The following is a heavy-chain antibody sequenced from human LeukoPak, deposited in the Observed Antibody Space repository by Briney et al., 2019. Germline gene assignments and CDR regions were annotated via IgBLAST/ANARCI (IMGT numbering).Heavy chain of an antibody. CDR1: GFTFSSHS. CDR3: AKGSGLGSYDF. V-gene: IGHV3-23*01. J-gene: IGHJ4*02. D-gene: IGHD1-26*01. Sequence: GGSLKLSCAASGFTFSSHSMAWVRQASGKGLEWVSGILPGGSAYYADPVKGRFTISRDNSKNTLYLQLTSLRSEDTAVYYCAKGSGLGSYDFWGQGTLVTVSS. CDR2: ILPGGSA.